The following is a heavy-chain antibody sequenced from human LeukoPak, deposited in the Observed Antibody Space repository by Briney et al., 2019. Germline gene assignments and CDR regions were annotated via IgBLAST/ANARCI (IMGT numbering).Heavy chain of an antibody. D-gene: IGHD6-6*01. CDR2: ISGSGGST. V-gene: IGHV3-23*01. CDR3: AKGSASYYYYGMDA. J-gene: IGHJ6*02. Sequence: GGSLRLSCAASGFTFSSYAMSWVRQAPGKGLEWVSAISGSGGSTYYADSVKGRFTISRDNSKNTLYLQMNSLRAEDTAVYYCAKGSASYYYYGMDAWGQGTTVTVSS. CDR1: GFTFSSYA.